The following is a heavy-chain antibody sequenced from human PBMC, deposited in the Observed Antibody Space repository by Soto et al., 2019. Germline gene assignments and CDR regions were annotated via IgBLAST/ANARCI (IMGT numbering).Heavy chain of an antibody. CDR3: ATALEAVVPAAPKYDAFDI. D-gene: IGHD2-2*01. V-gene: IGHV1-24*01. CDR2: FDPEDGET. Sequence: APMKLCCKVSGYTLTVLFIHRVRQAPVKGLEWMGGFDPEDGETIYAQKFQGRVTMTEDTSTDTAYMELSSLRSEDTAVYYCATALEAVVPAAPKYDAFDIWGQGTMVTISS. CDR1: GYTLTVLF. J-gene: IGHJ3*02.